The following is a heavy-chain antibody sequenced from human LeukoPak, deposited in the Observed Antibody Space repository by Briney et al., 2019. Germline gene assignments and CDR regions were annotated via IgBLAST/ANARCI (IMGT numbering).Heavy chain of an antibody. CDR1: GFTFSSYW. CDR2: INWNGGST. V-gene: IGHV3-20*04. D-gene: IGHD1-1*01. Sequence: PGGSLRLSCAASGFTFSSYWMSWVRQAPGKGLEWASGINWNGGSTGYADSVKGRFTISRDNAKNSLYLQMNSLRAEDTALYYCARVGRGTTGTTGYFDYWGQGTLVTVSS. CDR3: ARVGRGTTGTTGYFDY. J-gene: IGHJ4*02.